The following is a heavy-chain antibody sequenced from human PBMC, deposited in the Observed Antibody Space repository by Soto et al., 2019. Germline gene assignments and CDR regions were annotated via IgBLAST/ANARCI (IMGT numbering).Heavy chain of an antibody. D-gene: IGHD3-10*01. Sequence: SETLSLTCTVSGGSISSYYWSWIRQPPGKGLEWIGYIYYSGSTNYNPSLKSRVTISVDTSKNQLSLKLSSVTAADTAVYYCARDYYYGSGSFHPSYYYGMDVWGQGTTVTVSS. CDR1: GGSISSYY. CDR2: IYYSGST. V-gene: IGHV4-59*01. J-gene: IGHJ6*02. CDR3: ARDYYYGSGSFHPSYYYGMDV.